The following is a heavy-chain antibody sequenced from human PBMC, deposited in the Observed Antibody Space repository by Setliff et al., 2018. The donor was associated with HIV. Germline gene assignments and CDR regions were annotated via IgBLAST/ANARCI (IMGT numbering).Heavy chain of an antibody. J-gene: IGHJ4*02. CDR3: AGVSSQFSEWRKDYFEY. CDR1: GYSPTDFY. Sequence: ASVKVSCKASGYSPTDFYIHWVRQAPGQGLEWMGWITPNSGGTEYAGKFQGRVTLTRDTSINTAYMEVTRLTSDDTAVYYCAGVSSQFSEWRKDYFEYWGRGSLVTVSS. D-gene: IGHD3-3*01. CDR2: ITPNSGGT. V-gene: IGHV1-2*02.